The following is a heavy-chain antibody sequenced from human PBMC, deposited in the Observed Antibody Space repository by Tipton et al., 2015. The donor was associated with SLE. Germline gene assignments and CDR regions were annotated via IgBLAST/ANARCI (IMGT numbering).Heavy chain of an antibody. Sequence: LRLSCTVSGYSISSGYYWGWIRQPPGKGLEWIGEINHSGSTNYNPSLKSRVTISVDTSKNQFSLKLSSVTAADTAVYYCARKRNGMGIWGQGTMVTVSS. CDR1: GYSISSGYY. CDR2: INHSGST. J-gene: IGHJ3*02. V-gene: IGHV4-38-2*02. D-gene: IGHD5-24*01. CDR3: ARKRNGMGI.